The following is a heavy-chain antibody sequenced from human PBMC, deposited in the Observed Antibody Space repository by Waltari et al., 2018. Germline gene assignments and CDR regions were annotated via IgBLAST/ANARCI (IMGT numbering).Heavy chain of an antibody. CDR2: INEDGSEK. CDR3: ASGGHVDY. Sequence: EVQLVESGGGLVQPGGSLRLSCSASGPPFSRFWMTWVRQAPGKGLEWVAKINEDGSEKHYVDSVKGRFTISRDNAKNSLFLQMNSLRADDTAVYYCASGGHVDYCGQGTLVTVSS. J-gene: IGHJ4*02. V-gene: IGHV3-7*01. CDR1: GPPFSRFW.